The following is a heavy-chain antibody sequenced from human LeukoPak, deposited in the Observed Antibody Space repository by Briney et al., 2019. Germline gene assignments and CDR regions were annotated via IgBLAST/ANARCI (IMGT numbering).Heavy chain of an antibody. V-gene: IGHV3-33*01. D-gene: IGHD2-15*01. Sequence: PGRSLRLSCAASGFSFSSYGMHWVRQAPGKGLEWVALIWYDESNKYYVDSVKGRFTISRDNSKNTLYLLMNSLIPEDTAVYYCAREVVSIPSYFDSWGQGTLVTVSS. CDR2: IWYDESNK. J-gene: IGHJ4*02. CDR1: GFSFSSYG. CDR3: AREVVSIPSYFDS.